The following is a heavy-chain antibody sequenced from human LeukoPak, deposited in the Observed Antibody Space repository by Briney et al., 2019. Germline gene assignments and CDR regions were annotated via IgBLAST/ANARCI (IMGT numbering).Heavy chain of an antibody. CDR1: GYSFTSYW. CDR3: ARQDEDDYGDYVQRYFDL. CDR2: IYPGDSDT. D-gene: IGHD4-17*01. V-gene: IGHV5-51*01. Sequence: GESLKISCKGSGYSFTSYWIGWVRQMPGKGLEWMGIIYPGDSDTRYSPSFQGQVTISADKSISTAYLQWSSLKASDTAMYYCARQDEDDYGDYVQRYFDLWGRGTLVTVSS. J-gene: IGHJ2*01.